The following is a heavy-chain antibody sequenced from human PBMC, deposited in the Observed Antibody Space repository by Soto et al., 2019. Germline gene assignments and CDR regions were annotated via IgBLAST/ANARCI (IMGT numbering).Heavy chain of an antibody. CDR2: IIPIFGTA. J-gene: IGHJ3*02. Sequence: QVQLVQSGAEVKKPGSSVKVSCKASGGTFSSYAISWVRQAPGQGLEWMVGIIPIFGTANYAQKFQGRVTITADESTSTAYMELSSLRSEDTAVYYCAGRYCSSTSCKADAFDIWGQGTMVTVSS. CDR1: GGTFSSYA. CDR3: AGRYCSSTSCKADAFDI. D-gene: IGHD2-2*01. V-gene: IGHV1-69*01.